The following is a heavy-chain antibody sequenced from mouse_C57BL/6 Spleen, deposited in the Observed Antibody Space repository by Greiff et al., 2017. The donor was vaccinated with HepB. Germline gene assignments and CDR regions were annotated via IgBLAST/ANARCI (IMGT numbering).Heavy chain of an antibody. J-gene: IGHJ3*01. CDR2: IDPANGNT. CDR3: ARSRYYGSSEDWFAD. D-gene: IGHD1-1*01. V-gene: IGHV14-3*01. CDR1: GFNIKNTY. Sequence: EVQLQQSVAELVRPGASVKLSCTASGFNIKNTYMHWVKQRPEQGLEWIGRIDPANGNTKYAPKFQGKATITADTSSNTAYLQLSSLTSEDTAIYYCARSRYYGSSEDWFADWGQGALVTVSA.